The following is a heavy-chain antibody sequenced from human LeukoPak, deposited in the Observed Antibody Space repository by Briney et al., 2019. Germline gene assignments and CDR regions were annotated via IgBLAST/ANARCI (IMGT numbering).Heavy chain of an antibody. Sequence: GGSLRLSCAASGFTFSSYSMNWVRQAPGRGLEGVSSISSSSSYIYYADSVKGGFTISRDNAKNSLYLQMNSLRAEDTAVYYCARVYPDDYYYYGMDVWGQGTTVTVSS. D-gene: IGHD2-2*02. J-gene: IGHJ6*02. V-gene: IGHV3-21*01. CDR1: GFTFSSYS. CDR3: ARVYPDDYYYYGMDV. CDR2: ISSSSSYI.